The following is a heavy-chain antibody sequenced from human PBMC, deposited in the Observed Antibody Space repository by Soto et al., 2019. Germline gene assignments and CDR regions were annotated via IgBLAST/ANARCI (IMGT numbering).Heavy chain of an antibody. CDR1: GYMFSKYA. J-gene: IGHJ4*01. CDR3: DTAVYYCVRAPEQRPIDF. V-gene: IGHV1-3*01. CDR2: IHAGNGET. Sequence: ASVKVSCKASGYMFSKYAVHWVRQAPGQGLEWMGWIHAGNGETKYSQNFQGRVTITRDKSATTAYMELTTLYLQMDSLRAEDTAVYYCVRAPEQRPIDFWGHGSLVTVSS. D-gene: IGHD3-9*01.